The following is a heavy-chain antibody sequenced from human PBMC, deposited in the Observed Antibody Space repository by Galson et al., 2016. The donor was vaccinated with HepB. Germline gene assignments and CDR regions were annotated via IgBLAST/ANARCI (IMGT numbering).Heavy chain of an antibody. V-gene: IGHV5-51*01. J-gene: IGHJ3*01. D-gene: IGHD4-17*01. CDR3: ARALRSHAFDV. CDR1: ANSFNGYW. CDR2: VYPGDSDT. Sequence: QSGAEVKKPGESLKISCKGSANSFNGYWIAWVRQMPGKGLEWMGIVYPGDSDTRYRPSLQGQVSMSVDKSISTAYLQWSSLKASDTAIYYCARALRSHAFDVWGQGTMVTVSS.